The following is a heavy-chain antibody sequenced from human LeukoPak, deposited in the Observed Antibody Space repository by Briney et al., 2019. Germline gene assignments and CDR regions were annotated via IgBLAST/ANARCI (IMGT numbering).Heavy chain of an antibody. V-gene: IGHV3-30*02. J-gene: IGHJ4*02. D-gene: IGHD3-10*01. Sequence: PGGSLRLSCAASGSTFSRYGFHWVRQAPGKGLEWVASISDSGGDKWYADSVKGRLTISRDKSKNTVNLQMSSLRVEDTALYYCARDGGSESYAFDYWGQGTQVTVSS. CDR2: ISDSGGDK. CDR1: GSTFSRYG. CDR3: ARDGGSESYAFDY.